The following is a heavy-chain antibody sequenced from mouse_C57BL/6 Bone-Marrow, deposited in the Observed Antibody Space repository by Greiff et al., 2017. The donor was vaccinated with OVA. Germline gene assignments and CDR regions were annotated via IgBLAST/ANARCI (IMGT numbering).Heavy chain of an antibody. CDR3: ARGFYYDFMDY. J-gene: IGHJ4*01. D-gene: IGHD2-4*01. CDR1: GYAFTNYL. CDR2: INPGSGGT. Sequence: LQESGAELVRPGTSVKVSCKASGYAFTNYLIEWVKQRPGQGLEWIGVINPGSGGTNYNEKFKGKATLTADKSSSTAYMQLSSLTSEDSAVYFCARGFYYDFMDYWGQGTSVTVSS. V-gene: IGHV1-54*01.